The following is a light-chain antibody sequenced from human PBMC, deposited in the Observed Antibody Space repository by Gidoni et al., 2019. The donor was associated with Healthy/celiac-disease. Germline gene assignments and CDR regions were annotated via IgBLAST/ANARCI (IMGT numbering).Light chain of an antibody. CDR3: QQSYSTPPYT. V-gene: IGKV1-39*01. CDR1: QSISSY. CDR2: AAS. J-gene: IGKJ2*01. Sequence: DIQITPSPSSLSASVGDRVTITCRASQSISSYLNWYQQKPGKAPKLLIYAASSLQSGVPSRFSGSGSGTDFTLTISSLQPEDFATYYCQQSYSTPPYTFGQGTKLEIK.